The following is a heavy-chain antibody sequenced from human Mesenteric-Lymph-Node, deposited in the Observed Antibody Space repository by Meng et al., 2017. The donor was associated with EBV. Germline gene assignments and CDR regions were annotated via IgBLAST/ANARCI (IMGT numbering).Heavy chain of an antibody. Sequence: GPGPVVVSPFPSLRLTCAVFVGCLSSGGYSWNWTRQTPGGGLEWIGYIYHTGTPYYNPSLKSRVTMSVDRSTTQFSLWLKSVTAADTAIYYRARAGAYYDVLTGFDYWGQGTLVTV. CDR3: ARAGAYYDVLTGFDY. D-gene: IGHD3-9*01. CDR1: VGCLSSGGYS. CDR2: IYHTGTP. V-gene: IGHV4-30-2*01. J-gene: IGHJ4*02.